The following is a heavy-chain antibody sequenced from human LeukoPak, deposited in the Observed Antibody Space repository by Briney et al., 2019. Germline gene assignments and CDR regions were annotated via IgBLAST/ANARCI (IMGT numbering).Heavy chain of an antibody. CDR1: GYIFTGYY. CDR3: ARHPYSGSYHFDY. Sequence: ASVKVSCKASGYIFTGYYMHWVRQAPGQGLEWMGWINPNSGGTNSAQKFQGRVTMTRDTSISTAYMELSRLTSGDTAVYYCARHPYSGSYHFDYWGQGTLVTVSS. CDR2: INPNSGGT. J-gene: IGHJ4*02. D-gene: IGHD1-26*01. V-gene: IGHV1-2*02.